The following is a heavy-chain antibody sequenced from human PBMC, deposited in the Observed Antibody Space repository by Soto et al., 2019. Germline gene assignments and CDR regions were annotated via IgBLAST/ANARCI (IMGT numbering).Heavy chain of an antibody. J-gene: IGHJ6*02. Sequence: GGSLRLSCEASGFTFNDYSMDWVRQAPEKGLEWVSSISSSGTYIYYADSVKGRFAISRDNANNVMYLQMDTLRAEDTAVYYCVRAGHVFDVHYYGMDLWGQGTTVTVSS. V-gene: IGHV3-21*01. CDR2: ISSSGTYI. CDR1: GFTFNDYS. CDR3: VRAGHVFDVHYYGMDL. D-gene: IGHD3-10*01.